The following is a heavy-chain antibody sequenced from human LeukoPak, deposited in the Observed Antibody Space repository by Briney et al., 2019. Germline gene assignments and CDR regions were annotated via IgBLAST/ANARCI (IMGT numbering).Heavy chain of an antibody. Sequence: GESLKISCKGSGYSFTSYWIGWVRQMPGKGLEWMGIIYPGDSDTRYSPSFQGQVTISADKSTSTAYLQWSSLKASDTAMYYCARHGGNYYDSNKDWYFQHWGQGTLVTVSS. D-gene: IGHD3-22*01. CDR2: IYPGDSDT. J-gene: IGHJ1*01. CDR1: GYSFTSYW. V-gene: IGHV5-51*01. CDR3: ARHGGNYYDSNKDWYFQH.